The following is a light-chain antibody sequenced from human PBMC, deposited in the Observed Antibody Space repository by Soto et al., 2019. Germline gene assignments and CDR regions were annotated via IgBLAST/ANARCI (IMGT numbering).Light chain of an antibody. Sequence: QSALTQPASVSGSPGQSITISCTGTSSDVGSYNLVSWYQQHPGKAPKLMIYEGSKRPSGVSNRFSGSKSGNTASLTISGLQAEDEADYYCCSYAAAYVFGTGTKLTVL. V-gene: IGLV2-23*01. CDR2: EGS. J-gene: IGLJ1*01. CDR3: CSYAAAYV. CDR1: SSDVGSYNL.